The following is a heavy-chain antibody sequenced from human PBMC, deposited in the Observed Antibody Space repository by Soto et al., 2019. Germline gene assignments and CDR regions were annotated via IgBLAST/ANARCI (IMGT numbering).Heavy chain of an antibody. V-gene: IGHV1-18*01. CDR2: ISAYNGNT. J-gene: IGHJ5*02. D-gene: IGHD2-2*01. CDR3: ARGPRCSTSCYENNWFDP. Sequence: GASVKVSCKASGYTFTSYGISWVRQAPGQGLEWMGWISAYNGNTNYAQKLQGRVTMTTDTSTSTAYMELRSLRSDDTAVYYCARGPRCSTSCYENNWFDPWGQGTLVTVSS. CDR1: GYTFTSYG.